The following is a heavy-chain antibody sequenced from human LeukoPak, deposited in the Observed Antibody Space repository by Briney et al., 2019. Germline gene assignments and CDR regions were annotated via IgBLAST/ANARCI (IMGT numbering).Heavy chain of an antibody. D-gene: IGHD3-22*01. CDR1: GGSISSSSYY. Sequence: PSETLSLTRTVSGGSISSSSYYWGWIRQPPGKGLEWIGSIYYSGSTYYNPSLKSRVTISVDTSKNQFSLKLSSVTAADTAVYYCARGDYYDSSGLKNWFDPWGQGTLVTVSS. CDR2: IYYSGST. J-gene: IGHJ5*02. CDR3: ARGDYYDSSGLKNWFDP. V-gene: IGHV4-39*07.